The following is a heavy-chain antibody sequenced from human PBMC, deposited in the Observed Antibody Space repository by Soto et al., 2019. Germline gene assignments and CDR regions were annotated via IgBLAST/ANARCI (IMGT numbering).Heavy chain of an antibody. CDR2: IWYDGSNK. J-gene: IGHJ4*02. Sequence: PGGSLRLSCAASGVTFRSHGMDGVRQAPGKGLEWVAVIWYDGSNKYYADSVKGRFTISRDNSKNTLSLQMNSLRAEDTAVYYCAREGYGGESPFDYWGQGTLVT. CDR1: GVTFRSHG. V-gene: IGHV3-33*01. CDR3: AREGYGGESPFDY. D-gene: IGHD2-21*01.